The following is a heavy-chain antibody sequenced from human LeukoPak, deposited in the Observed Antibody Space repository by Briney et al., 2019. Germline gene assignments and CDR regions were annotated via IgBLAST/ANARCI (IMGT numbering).Heavy chain of an antibody. V-gene: IGHV4-59*08. J-gene: IGHJ6*03. Sequence: PSQTLSLTCTVSGGSISSYYWSWIRQPPGKGLEWIGYIYYSGSTNYNPSLKSRVTISVDTSKNQFSLKLSSVTAADTAVYYCAGSIAARVGYYMDVWGKGTTVTVSS. D-gene: IGHD6-6*01. CDR2: IYYSGST. CDR3: AGSIAARVGYYMDV. CDR1: GGSISSYY.